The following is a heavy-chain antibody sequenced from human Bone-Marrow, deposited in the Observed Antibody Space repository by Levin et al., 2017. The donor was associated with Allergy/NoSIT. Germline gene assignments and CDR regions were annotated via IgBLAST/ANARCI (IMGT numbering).Heavy chain of an antibody. Sequence: PGGSLRLSCAASGFTFSSYTMHWVRQAPGKGLEWVAVISYDGSNRYYADSVKGLFTVSRDNPENTLSLQMNSLRPEDTAVYYCARASMDYASGNYYPLSDWGQGTLVTVSS. CDR2: ISYDGSNR. J-gene: IGHJ4*02. CDR3: ARASMDYASGNYYPLSD. CDR1: GFTFSSYT. V-gene: IGHV3-30-3*01. D-gene: IGHD3-10*01.